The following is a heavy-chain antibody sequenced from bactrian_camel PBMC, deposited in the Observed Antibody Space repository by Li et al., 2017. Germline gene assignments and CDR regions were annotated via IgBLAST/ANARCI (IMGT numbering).Heavy chain of an antibody. D-gene: IGHD3*01. Sequence: HVQLVESGGGSVQAGGSLRLSCAASEDIGRYCMAWFRQAPGKEHEGVAAIDRVGRPDYANSVTGRFTITKDNTNNTLYLQMNNLKPEDTATYYCASDPRDVYCSLRLTDFQYWGQGTQVTVS. CDR1: EDIGRYC. CDR2: IDRVGRP. J-gene: IGHJ4*01. V-gene: IGHV3S55*01. CDR3: ASDPRDVYCSLRLTDFQY.